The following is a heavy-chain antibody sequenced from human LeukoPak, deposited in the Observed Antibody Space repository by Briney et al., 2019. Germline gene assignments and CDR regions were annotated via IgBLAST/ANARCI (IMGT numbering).Heavy chain of an antibody. Sequence: ASVKVSCKASGYTFTSYYMHWVRQAPGQGLEWMGIINPSGGSTTYAQKFQGRVTMTRDTSTSTVYMELSSLRSEDTAVFYCTRGGSLAAAPHRYYFDYWGQGTPVTVSS. V-gene: IGHV1-46*01. CDR3: TRGGSLAAAPHRYYFDY. D-gene: IGHD6-19*01. J-gene: IGHJ4*02. CDR2: INPSGGST. CDR1: GYTFTSYY.